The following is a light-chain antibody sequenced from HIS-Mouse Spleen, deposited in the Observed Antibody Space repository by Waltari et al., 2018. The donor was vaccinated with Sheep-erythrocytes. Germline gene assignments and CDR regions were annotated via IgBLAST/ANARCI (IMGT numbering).Light chain of an antibody. CDR2: QDS. V-gene: IGLV3-1*01. CDR1: KLGEKY. J-gene: IGLJ1*01. CDR3: QAWDSSICV. Sequence: SYELTQPPSVAVSPGQTASLTCSGEKLGEKYACWYQQKPGASPVLVIYQDSKRPSGIPERFSGSNAGKTATLTISGTQAMDETDYYCQAWDSSICVFGTGTKVTVL.